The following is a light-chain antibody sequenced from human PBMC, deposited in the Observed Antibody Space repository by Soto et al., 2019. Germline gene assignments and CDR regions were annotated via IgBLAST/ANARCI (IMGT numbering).Light chain of an antibody. CDR2: DAS. CDR3: QQYKNWPPIT. J-gene: IGKJ5*01. Sequence: EIVRTQSPASLSVSPGERATLSCRASQSVSSNLAWYQQKSGQAHRLIIYDASTRATGIPARFSGSGSGTEFTLTISSLQFEDFAVYYCQQYKNWPPITFGPGTRLEIK. CDR1: QSVSSN. V-gene: IGKV3-15*01.